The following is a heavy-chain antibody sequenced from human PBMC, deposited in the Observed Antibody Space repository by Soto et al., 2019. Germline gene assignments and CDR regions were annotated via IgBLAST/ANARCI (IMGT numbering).Heavy chain of an antibody. D-gene: IGHD3-22*01. V-gene: IGHV5-51*01. Sequence: GETLKIWCKGSGYSFTSYWIGWVRQMPGKGLEWMGIIYPGDSDTRYSPSFQGQVTISADKSISTAYLQWSSLKASDTATYYCATEAAIYNYYDSSLSFDYCGYGTLVTDS. J-gene: IGHJ4*01. CDR1: GYSFTSYW. CDR3: ATEAAIYNYYDSSLSFDY. CDR2: IYPGDSDT.